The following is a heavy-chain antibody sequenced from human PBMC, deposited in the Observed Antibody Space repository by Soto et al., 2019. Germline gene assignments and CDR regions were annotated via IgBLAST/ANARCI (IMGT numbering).Heavy chain of an antibody. CDR2: IIPVFGTP. Sequence: QVQLVQSGAEVKKPGSSVKVSCKASGGSLSNYGISWVRQAPGQGLEWMGAIIPVFGTPNYAQKFQDSVTITAHGSTTTVYMEVRSLTSEDTAVNYCAIGDAAKIVVTTYYAMDVWGQGTTVTVSS. J-gene: IGHJ6*02. D-gene: IGHD3-22*01. CDR3: AIGDAAKIVVTTYYAMDV. V-gene: IGHV1-69*12. CDR1: GGSLSNYG.